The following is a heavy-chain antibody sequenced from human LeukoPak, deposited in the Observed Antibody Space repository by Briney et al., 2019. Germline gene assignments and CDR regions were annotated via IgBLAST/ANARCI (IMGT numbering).Heavy chain of an antibody. Sequence: PGGSLRLSCAASGFTFSSYWMSWVRQAPGKGLEWVAVISYDGSNKYYADSVKGRFTISRDNSKNTLYLQMNSLRVEDTAVYYLTYVFDYWGQGTLVTVSS. D-gene: IGHD3-16*01. CDR3: TYVFDY. J-gene: IGHJ4*02. CDR2: ISYDGSNK. CDR1: GFTFSSYW. V-gene: IGHV3-30*03.